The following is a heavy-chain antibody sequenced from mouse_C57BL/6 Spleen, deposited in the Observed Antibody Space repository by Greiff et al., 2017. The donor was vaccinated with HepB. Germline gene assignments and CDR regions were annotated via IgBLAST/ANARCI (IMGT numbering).Heavy chain of an antibody. V-gene: IGHV1-20*01. CDR3: ARREGTYYGNYDAMDY. CDR2: INPYNGDT. Sequence: VQLQQSGPELVKPGDSVKISCKASGYSFTGYFMNWVMQSHGKSLEWIGRINPYNGDTFYNQKFKGKATLTVDKSSSTAHMELRSLTSEDSAVYYCARREGTYYGNYDAMDYWGQGTSVTVSS. D-gene: IGHD2-10*01. J-gene: IGHJ4*01. CDR1: GYSFTGYF.